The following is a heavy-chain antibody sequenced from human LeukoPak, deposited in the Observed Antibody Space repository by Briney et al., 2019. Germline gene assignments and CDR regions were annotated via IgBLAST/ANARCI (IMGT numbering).Heavy chain of an antibody. CDR3: ASTYYYDSSGYYYVNYFDY. V-gene: IGHV4-4*07. CDR1: GGSISSYY. J-gene: IGHJ4*02. D-gene: IGHD3-22*01. Sequence: SETLSLTCTVSGGSISSYYWNWIRQPAGNGLEWIGRIYTSGSTNYNPSLKSRVTMSVDTSKNQFSPKLSSVTAADTAVYYCASTYYYDSSGYYYVNYFDYWGQGTLVTVSS. CDR2: IYTSGST.